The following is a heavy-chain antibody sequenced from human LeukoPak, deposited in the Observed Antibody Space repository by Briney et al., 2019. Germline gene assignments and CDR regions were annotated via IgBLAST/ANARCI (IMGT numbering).Heavy chain of an antibody. CDR1: GFTFSDYI. D-gene: IGHD6-13*01. J-gene: IGHJ4*02. CDR2: ISSSGGTI. Sequence: GGSLRLSCAASGFTFSDYIINWVRQAPGKGLEWISYISSSGGTIYYADSVKGRFTISRDQANNTLYLQMNTLRDEDTAVYYCARGPRYSFYWGQGTLVSVSS. CDR3: ARGPRYSFY. V-gene: IGHV3-48*02.